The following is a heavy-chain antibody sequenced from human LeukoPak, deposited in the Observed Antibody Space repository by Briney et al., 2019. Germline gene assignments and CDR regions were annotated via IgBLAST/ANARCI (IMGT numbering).Heavy chain of an antibody. CDR2: VPSGFHA. CDR1: GFTLGSHD. J-gene: IGHJ4*02. CDR3: VREARGYHYTYFDY. D-gene: IGHD5-18*01. Sequence: GGSLRLSCTASGFTLGSHDMHWVRQIPGQGLEWVAAVPSGFHAFFADSVQGRFTVSREDARNSLYLQMNSLRAGDTAVYYCVREARGYHYTYFDYWGQGTLVTVSS. V-gene: IGHV3-13*01.